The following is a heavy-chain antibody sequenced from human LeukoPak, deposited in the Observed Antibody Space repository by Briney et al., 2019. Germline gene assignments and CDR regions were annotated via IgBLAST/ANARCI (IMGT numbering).Heavy chain of an antibody. CDR1: GGSISSYY. CDR2: IYYTGST. D-gene: IGHD3-22*01. Sequence: SETLSLTCTVSGGSISSYYWSWIRQPPGKGLEWIGYIYYTGSTNYNPSLKSRVTISVDTSKNQFSLKLSSVTAADTAVYYCARAWYYYDSSGYYPFDYWGQGTLVTVSS. V-gene: IGHV4-59*12. J-gene: IGHJ4*02. CDR3: ARAWYYYDSSGYYPFDY.